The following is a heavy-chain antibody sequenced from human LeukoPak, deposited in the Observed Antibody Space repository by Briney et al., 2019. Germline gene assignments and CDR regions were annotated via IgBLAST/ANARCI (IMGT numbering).Heavy chain of an antibody. CDR3: ARQRTVRDWFDP. CDR1: GGSISSSSYY. V-gene: IGHV4-39*01. J-gene: IGHJ5*02. D-gene: IGHD4-17*01. CDR2: IYHSGST. Sequence: KPSETLSLTCTVSGGSISSSSYYWGWIRQPPGKGLEWIGSIYHSGSTYYNPSLKSRVTISVDTSKNQFSLKLSSVTAADTAVYYCARQRTVRDWFDPWGQGTLVTVSS.